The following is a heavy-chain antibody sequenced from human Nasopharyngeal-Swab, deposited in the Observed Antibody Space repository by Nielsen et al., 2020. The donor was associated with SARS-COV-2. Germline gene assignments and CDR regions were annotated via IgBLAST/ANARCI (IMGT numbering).Heavy chain of an antibody. V-gene: IGHV3-23*01. J-gene: IGHJ3*01. D-gene: IGHD6-13*01. CDR3: AKASLALLGDCSSWYETGSFDV. Sequence: GESLKISCAASGFTFSSYGMSWVRQAPGKGLEWGGAISCTSGSIGYEHSLKGRFTISRDNAKNSLYLQMNSLRAEDTALYYCAKASLALLGDCSSWYETGSFDVWDQGTMVTVS. CDR2: ISCTSGSI. CDR1: GFTFSSYG.